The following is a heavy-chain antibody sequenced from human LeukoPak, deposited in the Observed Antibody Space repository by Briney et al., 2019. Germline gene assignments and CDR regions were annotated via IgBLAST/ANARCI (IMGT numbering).Heavy chain of an antibody. Sequence: SVKVSCKASGSTFSSYAISWVRQAPGQGLEWMGGIIPIFGTANYAQKFQGRVTITTDESTSTAYMELSSLRSDDTAVYYCARGGQIFGVVIDYWGQGTLVTVSS. D-gene: IGHD3-3*01. J-gene: IGHJ4*02. CDR2: IIPIFGTA. CDR1: GSTFSSYA. CDR3: ARGGQIFGVVIDY. V-gene: IGHV1-69*05.